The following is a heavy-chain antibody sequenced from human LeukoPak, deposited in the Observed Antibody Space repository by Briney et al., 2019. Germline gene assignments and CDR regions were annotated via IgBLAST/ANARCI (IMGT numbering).Heavy chain of an antibody. CDR1: GFTFSNFW. D-gene: IGHD6-19*01. V-gene: IGHV3-7*01. CDR3: ARGASVVAGNDNAFDI. Sequence: GGSLRLSCAASGFTFSNFWMSWVRQAPGKGLEWVANIKQDGSEKYYVDSVKGRFTMSRDNAKKSLYLQMNSLRADDTAVYYCARGASVVAGNDNAFDIWGQGTMVTVSS. CDR2: IKQDGSEK. J-gene: IGHJ3*02.